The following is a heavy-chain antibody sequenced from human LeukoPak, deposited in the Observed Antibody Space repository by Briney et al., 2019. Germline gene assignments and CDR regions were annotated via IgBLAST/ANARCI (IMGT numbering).Heavy chain of an antibody. CDR3: ARRYSSTSCYDY. V-gene: IGHV1-2*02. CDR1: GYTLTGYY. CDR2: INPNSGGT. J-gene: IGHJ4*02. D-gene: IGHD2-2*01. Sequence: GASVKVSCKASGYTLTGYYMHWVRQAPGQGLEWMGWINPNSGGTNYAQKFQGRVTMTRDTSISTAYMELSRLRSDDTAVYYCARRYSSTSCYDYWGQGTLVTVSS.